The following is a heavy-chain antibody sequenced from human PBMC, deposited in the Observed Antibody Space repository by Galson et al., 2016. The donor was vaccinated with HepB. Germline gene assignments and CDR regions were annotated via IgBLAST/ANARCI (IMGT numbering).Heavy chain of an antibody. Sequence: SLRLSCAASGFNFRSFDMSWVRQAPGKGLEWVSGITYVGVRYYADSVKGRFTISRDDSSGQVFFEMHSLRGEDTALYYCAKHWIRTHDLWGQGTLVTVSS. V-gene: IGHV3-23*01. CDR2: ITYVGVR. CDR1: GFNFRSFD. D-gene: IGHD1-14*01. J-gene: IGHJ1*01. CDR3: AKHWIRTHDL.